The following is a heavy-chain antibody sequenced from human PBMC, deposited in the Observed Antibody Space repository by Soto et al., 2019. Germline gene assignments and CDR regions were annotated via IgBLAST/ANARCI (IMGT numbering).Heavy chain of an antibody. CDR1: GFTFSSYG. CDR2: IWHDGSNK. Sequence: QVQLVESGGGVVQPGRSLRLSCAASGFTFSSYGMHWVRQAPGKGLEWVAVIWHDGSNKYYADSVKGRFTISRDNSKNTVYLQINSLRAEDTAVYYCARDLYLNYSSLDYWGHGTLVTVSS. J-gene: IGHJ4*01. CDR3: ARDLYLNYSSLDY. V-gene: IGHV3-33*01. D-gene: IGHD6-13*01.